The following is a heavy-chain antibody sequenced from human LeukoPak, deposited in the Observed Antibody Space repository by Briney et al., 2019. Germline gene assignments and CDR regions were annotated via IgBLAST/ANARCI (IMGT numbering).Heavy chain of an antibody. D-gene: IGHD3-22*01. V-gene: IGHV3-53*01. Sequence: GGSLRLSCAASGFTVSSNYMSWVRQAPGKGLEWVSVIYSGGSTYYADSVEGRFTISRDNSKNTLYLQMNSLRAEDTAVYYCARSVVAAAPFDYWGQGTLVTVSS. CDR1: GFTVSSNY. CDR3: ARSVVAAAPFDY. J-gene: IGHJ4*02. CDR2: IYSGGST.